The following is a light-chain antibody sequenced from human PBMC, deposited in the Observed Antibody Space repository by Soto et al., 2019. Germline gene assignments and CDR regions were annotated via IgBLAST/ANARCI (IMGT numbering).Light chain of an antibody. CDR3: SSYTSSSTLV. CDR2: DVS. V-gene: IGLV2-14*01. CDR1: SSDVGGYNY. Sequence: QSALTQPASVSESPGQAITIYCTGTSSDVGGYNYVSWYQQHPGKAPKLMIYDVSNRPSGVSNSFSGSKSGNTASLTISGLQAEDESDYYCSSYTSSSTLVFGGGNKLSLL. J-gene: IGLJ2*01.